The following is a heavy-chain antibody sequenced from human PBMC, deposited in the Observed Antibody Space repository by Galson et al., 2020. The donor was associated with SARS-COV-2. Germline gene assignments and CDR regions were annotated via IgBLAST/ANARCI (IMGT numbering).Heavy chain of an antibody. D-gene: IGHD2-2*01. Sequence: GESLKISCKGSGYSFTSYWISWVRQMPGKGLEWMGRIDPSDSYTNYSPSFQGHVTISADKSISTAYLQWSSLKASDTAMYYCARVGLYCSSTSCYYWFDPWGQGTLVTVSS. J-gene: IGHJ5*02. CDR2: IDPSDSYT. V-gene: IGHV5-10-1*01. CDR1: GYSFTSYW. CDR3: ARVGLYCSSTSCYYWFDP.